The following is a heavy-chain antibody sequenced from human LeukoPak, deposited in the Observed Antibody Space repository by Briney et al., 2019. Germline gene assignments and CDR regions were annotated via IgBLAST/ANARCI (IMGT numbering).Heavy chain of an antibody. CDR3: ARDQSPVGPRFLEWSWYNWFGP. D-gene: IGHD3-3*01. J-gene: IGHJ5*02. Sequence: SSETLSLTCTVSGGSISSYYWSWIRQPPGKGLEWIGYIYYSGSTNYNPSLKSRVTISVDTSKNQFSLKLSSVTAADTAVYYCARDQSPVGPRFLEWSWYNWFGPWGQGTLVTVSS. V-gene: IGHV4-59*01. CDR2: IYYSGST. CDR1: GGSISSYY.